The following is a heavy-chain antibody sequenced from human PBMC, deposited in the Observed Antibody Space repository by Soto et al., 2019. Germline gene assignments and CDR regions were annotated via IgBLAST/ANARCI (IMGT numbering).Heavy chain of an antibody. CDR3: TSNDAFDI. Sequence: GGSLRLSCAASGFTFSNACMSWVRQAPGKGLEWVGRIKTKAHGGTTDYAAPVRGRFTISRDDSKNTLYLRMNSLKTEDTALYYCTSNDAFDIWGQGTMVTVSS. J-gene: IGHJ3*02. V-gene: IGHV3-15*01. CDR1: GFTFSNAC. CDR2: IKTKAHGGTT.